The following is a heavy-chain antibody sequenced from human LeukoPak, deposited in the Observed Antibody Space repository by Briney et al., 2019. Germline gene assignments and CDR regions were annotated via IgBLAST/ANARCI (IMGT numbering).Heavy chain of an antibody. Sequence: GGSLRLSCAASGFTFSSYSMNWVRQAPGKGLEWVSGISSNSRYTYYRDSVKGRFTISRDNAKNSLYLQMNSLIAEDTAVYYCARVSGSRNYYFGAFDIWGQGTMVTVSS. V-gene: IGHV3-21*01. CDR2: ISSNSRYT. D-gene: IGHD3-10*01. J-gene: IGHJ3*02. CDR3: ARVSGSRNYYFGAFDI. CDR1: GFTFSSYS.